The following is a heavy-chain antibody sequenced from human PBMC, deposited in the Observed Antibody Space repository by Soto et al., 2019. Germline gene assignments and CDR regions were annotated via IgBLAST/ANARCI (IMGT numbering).Heavy chain of an antibody. D-gene: IGHD6-19*01. Sequence: QITLKESGPTLVKPTQTLTLTCTFSGFSLTTSGVGVGWIRQPPGKALEWLALIYWNDEKRYSPSLKSRLTITQDTSKNQVVLTMTNIDPVDTATYHCAHRLRWLANFDYWGQVTLVTVSS. CDR2: IYWNDEK. J-gene: IGHJ4*02. CDR3: AHRLRWLANFDY. V-gene: IGHV2-5*01. CDR1: GFSLTTSGVG.